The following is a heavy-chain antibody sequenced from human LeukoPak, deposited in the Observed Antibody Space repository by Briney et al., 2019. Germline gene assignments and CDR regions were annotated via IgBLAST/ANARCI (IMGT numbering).Heavy chain of an antibody. CDR1: GYSFTSYW. J-gene: IGHJ4*02. D-gene: IGHD3-3*01. Sequence: GESLKISCKGSGYSFTSYWIGWVRQMPGKGLEWMGIIYPGDSDTRYSPSFQGQVTISADKSISTAYLQWSSLKASDTAMYYCARRQYYDLWSAFYGSFDYWGQGTLVTVSS. CDR2: IYPGDSDT. V-gene: IGHV5-51*01. CDR3: ARRQYYDLWSAFYGSFDY.